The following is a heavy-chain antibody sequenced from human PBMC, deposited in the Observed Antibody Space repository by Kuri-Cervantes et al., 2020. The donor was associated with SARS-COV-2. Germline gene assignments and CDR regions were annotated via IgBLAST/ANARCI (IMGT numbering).Heavy chain of an antibody. D-gene: IGHD2-2*01. Sequence: SETLSLTCTVSGGSISSYYWSWIRQPPGKGLEWIGYIYYSGSTNYNPSLKSRVTISVDTSKNQFSLKLSSVTAADTAVYYCARGQPPPYYYYYGMDVWGQGTTVTVSS. V-gene: IGHV4-59*01. CDR1: GGSISSYY. J-gene: IGHJ6*02. CDR3: ARGQPPPYYYYYGMDV. CDR2: IYYSGST.